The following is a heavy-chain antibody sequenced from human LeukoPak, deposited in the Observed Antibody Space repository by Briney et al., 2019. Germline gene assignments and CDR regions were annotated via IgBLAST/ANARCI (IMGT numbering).Heavy chain of an antibody. Sequence: GSSVKVSCKAPGGTFSSYAISWVRQAPGQGLEWMGGIIPIFGTANYAQKFQGRVTITADESTSTAYMELSSLRSEDTAVYYCARDPVIGTYYYYYGMDVWGQGTTVTVSS. D-gene: IGHD4-11*01. CDR3: ARDPVIGTYYYYYGMDV. V-gene: IGHV1-69*01. J-gene: IGHJ6*02. CDR2: IIPIFGTA. CDR1: GGTFSSYA.